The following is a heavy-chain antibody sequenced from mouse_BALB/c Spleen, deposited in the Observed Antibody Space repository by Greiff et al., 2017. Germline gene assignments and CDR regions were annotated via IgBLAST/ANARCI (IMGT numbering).Heavy chain of an antibody. Sequence: EVKLMESGGGLVQPGGSLRLSCATSGFTFTDYYMSWVRQPPGKALEWLGFIRNKANGYTTEYSASVKGRFTISRDNSQSILYLQMNTLRAEDSATYYCARDDYYGNYRAYWGQGTLVTVSA. CDR3: ARDDYYGNYRAY. V-gene: IGHV7-3*02. J-gene: IGHJ3*01. CDR1: GFTFTDYY. CDR2: IRNKANGYTT. D-gene: IGHD2-1*01.